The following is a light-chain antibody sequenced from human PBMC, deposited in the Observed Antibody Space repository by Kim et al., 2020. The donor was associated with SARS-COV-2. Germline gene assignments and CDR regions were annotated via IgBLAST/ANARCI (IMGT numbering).Light chain of an antibody. J-gene: IGLJ2*01. Sequence: VSVARGKTARITCGRNNIGSKSVPWYQQEPGQAPVLVIYYDSDRPSGIPERFSGSNSGNTATLTISRVEAGDEADYYCQVWDSGVVFGGGTQLTVL. V-gene: IGLV3-21*04. CDR1: NIGSKS. CDR3: QVWDSGVV. CDR2: YDS.